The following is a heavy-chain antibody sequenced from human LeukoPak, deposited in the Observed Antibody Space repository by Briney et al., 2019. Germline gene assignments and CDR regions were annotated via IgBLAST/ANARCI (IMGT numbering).Heavy chain of an antibody. V-gene: IGHV1-69*13. J-gene: IGHJ6*03. CDR2: IIPIFGTA. CDR1: GYTLTELS. CDR3: ARYRADFGVVIRHRPYYYYMDV. D-gene: IGHD3-3*01. Sequence: SVKVSCKVSGYTLTELSMHWVRQAPGKGLEWMGGIIPIFGTANYAQKFQGRVTITADESTSTAYMELSSLRSEDTAVYYCARYRADFGVVIRHRPYYYYMDVWGKGTTVTVSS.